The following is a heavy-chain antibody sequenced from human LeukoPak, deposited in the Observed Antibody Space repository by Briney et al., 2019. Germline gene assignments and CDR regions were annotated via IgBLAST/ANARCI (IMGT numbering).Heavy chain of an antibody. V-gene: IGHV4-59*01. CDR3: ARGDFCSSTNCYLRPMDV. Sequence: PSETLSLTCTVSGGPISDYYWNWIRQPPGKGLEWIGYIYYSGSTTYNPSLKSRLIMSVDTAKNQFSLKLRSVTAADTAVYYCARGDFCSSTNCYLRPMDVWGKGTTVTVSS. CDR1: GGPISDYY. D-gene: IGHD2-2*01. CDR2: IYYSGST. J-gene: IGHJ6*03.